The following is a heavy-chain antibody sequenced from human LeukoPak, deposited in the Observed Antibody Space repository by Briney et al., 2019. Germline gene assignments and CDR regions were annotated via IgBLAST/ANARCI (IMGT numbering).Heavy chain of an antibody. CDR2: IYTSGST. CDR3: AREVHDYAWGSHHDAFDI. Sequence: SETLSLTCTVSGGSTSSGSYYWSWIRQPAGKGLEWIGRIYTSGSTNYNPSLKSRVTISVDTSKNQFSLRLSSVTAADTAVYYCAREVHDYAWGSHHDAFDIWGQGTMVTVSS. V-gene: IGHV4-61*02. D-gene: IGHD3-16*01. CDR1: GGSTSSGSYY. J-gene: IGHJ3*02.